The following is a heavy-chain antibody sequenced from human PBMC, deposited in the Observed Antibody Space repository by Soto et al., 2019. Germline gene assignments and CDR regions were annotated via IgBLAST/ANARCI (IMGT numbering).Heavy chain of an antibody. CDR2: ISYDGSNK. J-gene: IGHJ4*02. CDR1: GFTFSSYG. D-gene: IGHD3-22*01. Sequence: GSLRLSCAASGFTFSSYGMHWARQAPGKGLEWVAVISYDGSNKYYADSVKGRLTISRDNSKNTLYLQMNSLRAEDTAVYYCAKDATYYYDSSGYPSLDYWGQGTLVTVSS. V-gene: IGHV3-30*18. CDR3: AKDATYYYDSSGYPSLDY.